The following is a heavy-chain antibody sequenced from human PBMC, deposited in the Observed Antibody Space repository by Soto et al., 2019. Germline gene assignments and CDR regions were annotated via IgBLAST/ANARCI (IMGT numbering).Heavy chain of an antibody. CDR2: ISGSGGST. Sequence: HPGGSLRLSCAASGFTFSRYSMNWVRQAPGKGLEWVSAISGSGGSTYYADSVKGRFTISRDNSKNTLYLQMNSLRAEDTAVYYCAKALSVGVARRPFDYWGQGTLVTVSS. CDR3: AKALSVGVARRPFDY. V-gene: IGHV3-23*01. D-gene: IGHD2-21*01. CDR1: GFTFSRYS. J-gene: IGHJ4*02.